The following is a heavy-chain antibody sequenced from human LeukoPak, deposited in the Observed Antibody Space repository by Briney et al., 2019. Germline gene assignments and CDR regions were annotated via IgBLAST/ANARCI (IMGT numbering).Heavy chain of an antibody. CDR1: GVSITSSSYY. Sequence: PCETLPLTSTVSGVSITSSSYYWGWIRQPPGKGPEWIGSIHYGANTYRNPSLKSRVTISMDTSKNHFSLSLSSVTAADTAVYYCARNDAKMVTVDYWGQGTLV. CDR3: ARNDAKMVTVDY. D-gene: IGHD2-21*02. CDR2: IHYGANT. J-gene: IGHJ4*02. V-gene: IGHV4-39*02.